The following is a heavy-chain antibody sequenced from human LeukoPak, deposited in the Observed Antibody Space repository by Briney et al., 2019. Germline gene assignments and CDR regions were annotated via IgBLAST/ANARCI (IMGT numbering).Heavy chain of an antibody. CDR3: ARDRTYCGGDCYSGLDGFDI. J-gene: IGHJ3*02. Sequence: GGSLRLSCAASGFTLDDYATHWVRQAPGKGLEWVSGISWNSGSIGYADSVKGRFTISRDSAKNSLYLQMNSLRAEDTAVYYCARDRTYCGGDCYSGLDGFDIWGQGTTVTVSS. CDR1: GFTLDDYA. CDR2: ISWNSGSI. V-gene: IGHV3-9*01. D-gene: IGHD2-21*01.